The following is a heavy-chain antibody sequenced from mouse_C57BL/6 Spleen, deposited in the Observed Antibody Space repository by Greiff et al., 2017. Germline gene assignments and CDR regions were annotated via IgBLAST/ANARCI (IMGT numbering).Heavy chain of an antibody. Sequence: QVQLQQSGAELARPGASVKLSCKASGYTFTSYGISWVKQRPGQGLEWIGEIYPRSGNTYYNEKFKGKATLTADKSSSTAYMELRSLTSEDSAVYVCARSGDSYAIDYWGQGTSVTVSS. CDR2: IYPRSGNT. V-gene: IGHV1-81*01. CDR3: ARSGDSYAIDY. CDR1: GYTFTSYG. J-gene: IGHJ4*01.